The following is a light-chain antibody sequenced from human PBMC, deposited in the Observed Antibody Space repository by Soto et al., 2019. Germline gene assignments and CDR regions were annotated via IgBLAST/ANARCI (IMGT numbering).Light chain of an antibody. CDR1: QGIRNE. J-gene: IGKJ2*02. Sequence: AIQMTQSPSSLSASVGDRVTITCRASQGIRNELGWYQQKPGRDPKLLIFATSTLQSGVSSRFRGSGSGTDFALTISSLQPEDSATYYCLQDYNYPRTFGQGTKLEIK. V-gene: IGKV1-6*01. CDR2: ATS. CDR3: LQDYNYPRT.